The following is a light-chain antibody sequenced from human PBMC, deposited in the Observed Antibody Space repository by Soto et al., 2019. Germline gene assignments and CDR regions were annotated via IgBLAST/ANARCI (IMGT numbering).Light chain of an antibody. J-gene: IGLJ1*01. V-gene: IGLV2-14*01. CDR3: SSYTSSCTYV. CDR2: DVS. CDR1: SSDVGGYNY. Sequence: QSVLTQPASVSGSPGQSITISCTGTSSDVGGYNYVSWYQQHPGKAPKLMIYDVSNRPSGVSNRFSGSKSGNTASLTISGLQAEDDADYYCSSYTSSCTYVFGTGTKVTVL.